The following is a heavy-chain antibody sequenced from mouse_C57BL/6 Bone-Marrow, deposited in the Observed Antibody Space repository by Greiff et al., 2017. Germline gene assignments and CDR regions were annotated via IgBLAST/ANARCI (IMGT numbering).Heavy chain of an antibody. CDR3: ARWRWYYFDY. V-gene: IGHV1-4*01. D-gene: IGHD2-3*01. CDR1: GYTFTSYT. J-gene: IGHJ2*01. Sequence: QVQLKQSGAELARPGASVKMSCKASGYTFTSYTMHWVKQRPGQGLEWIGYINPSSGYTKYNQKFKDKATLTADKSSSTAYMQLSSLTSEDSAIYYCARWRWYYFDYWGQGTTLTVSS. CDR2: INPSSGYT.